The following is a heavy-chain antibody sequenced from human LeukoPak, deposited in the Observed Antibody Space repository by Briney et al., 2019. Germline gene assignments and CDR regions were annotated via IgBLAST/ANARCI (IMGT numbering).Heavy chain of an antibody. V-gene: IGHV3-21*01. CDR1: GFIFSTYT. CDR3: ARDSYSSFPEWFDP. J-gene: IGHJ5*02. D-gene: IGHD6-6*01. CDR2: ISAGESSI. Sequence: GGSLRLSCEASGFIFSTYTMSWVRQAPGKGLEWVSSISAGESSIQYADSVKGRFTISRDNAQNSLSLQMNSLRADDTAVYYCARDSYSSFPEWFDPWGQGTLVTVSS.